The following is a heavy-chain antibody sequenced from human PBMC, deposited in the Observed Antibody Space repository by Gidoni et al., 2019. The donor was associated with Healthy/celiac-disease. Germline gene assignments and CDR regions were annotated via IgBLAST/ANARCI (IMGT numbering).Heavy chain of an antibody. J-gene: IGHJ4*02. V-gene: IGHV3-30*04. CDR2: ISYDGSNK. D-gene: IGHD2-2*02. CDR1: GFTFRSYA. CDR3: ARGERGYCSSTSCYTPTDY. Sequence: QVQLVESGGGVVQPGRSLRLSCAASGFTFRSYAMHWVRQAPGKGLEWVAVISYDGSNKYYADSVKGRFTISRDNSKNTLYLQMNSLRAEDTAVYYCARGERGYCSSTSCYTPTDYWGQGTLVTVSS.